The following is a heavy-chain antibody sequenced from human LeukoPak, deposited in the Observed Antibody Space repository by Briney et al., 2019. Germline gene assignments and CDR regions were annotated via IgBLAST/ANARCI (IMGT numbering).Heavy chain of an antibody. D-gene: IGHD6-13*01. V-gene: IGHV1-46*01. CDR1: GYRFTSFH. CDR2: INPSGGST. CDR3: ARDIAAAFDY. J-gene: IGHJ4*02. Sequence: ASVKVSCKASGYRFTSFHMHWVRLAPGQGLEWMGIINPSGGSTSYAQKFQGRVTMTRDTSTSTVYMELSSLRSEDTAVYYCARDIAAAFDYWGQGTLVTVSS.